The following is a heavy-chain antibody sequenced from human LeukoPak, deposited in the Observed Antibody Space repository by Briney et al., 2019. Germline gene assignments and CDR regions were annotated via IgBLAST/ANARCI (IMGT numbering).Heavy chain of an antibody. V-gene: IGHV4-59*08. J-gene: IGHJ4*02. CDR3: ARHEELLRNFDY. D-gene: IGHD1-26*01. CDR1: VDSISGYF. CDR2: IYYSGAT. Sequence: SETLSLTCTVSVDSISGYFWSWVRQAPGTGLDWIGHIYYSGATNYNPSLKSRVAISVDTSKNQFSLKLSSVTAADTAVYYCARHEELLRNFDYWGQGTLVTVSS.